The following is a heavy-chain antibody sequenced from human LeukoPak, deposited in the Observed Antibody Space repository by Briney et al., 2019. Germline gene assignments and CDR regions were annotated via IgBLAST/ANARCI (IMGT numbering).Heavy chain of an antibody. CDR3: ARDTPYDSSGYPFEY. CDR1: GFTFSSYS. Sequence: GGSLRLSCAASGFTFSSYSMNWVRQAPGKGLEWVSGISGSGGNTYYVDSVKGRFTISRDNSKNTLYLQMNSLRVEDTAVYYCARDTPYDSSGYPFEYWGQGTLVTVSS. V-gene: IGHV3-23*01. CDR2: ISGSGGNT. J-gene: IGHJ4*02. D-gene: IGHD3-22*01.